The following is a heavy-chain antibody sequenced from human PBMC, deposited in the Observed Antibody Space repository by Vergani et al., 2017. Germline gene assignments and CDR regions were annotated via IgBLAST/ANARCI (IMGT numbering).Heavy chain of an antibody. V-gene: IGHV3-48*01. J-gene: IGHJ4*02. D-gene: IGHD3-16*01. CDR3: ARGSPGGTRSDFDY. CDR1: GFTFSSYS. CDR2: ISSSSGLI. Sequence: EEQLVESGGGLVQPGGSLRLSCAASGFTFSSYSINWVRQAPGKGLEWVSYISSSSGLIYYADSVKRRFTISRDNAKNSRYLQMNSLRADDTAVYYCARGSPGGTRSDFDYWGQGTLVTVSS.